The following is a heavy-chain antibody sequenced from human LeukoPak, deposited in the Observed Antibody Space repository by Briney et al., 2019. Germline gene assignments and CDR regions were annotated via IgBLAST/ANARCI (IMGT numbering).Heavy chain of an antibody. CDR3: ARGGLDHAYDI. D-gene: IGHD3/OR15-3a*01. J-gene: IGHJ3*02. V-gene: IGHV3-74*01. CDR1: GFTFTNYW. CDR2: IHSDGVGT. Sequence: GGSLRLSCAASGFTFTNYWMHWVRQAPGKGLVWVSRIHSDGVGTIYADSVKGRFTVSRDNSKNTVFLQMSSLRADDTAVYYCARGGLDHAYDIWGQGTMVTVSS.